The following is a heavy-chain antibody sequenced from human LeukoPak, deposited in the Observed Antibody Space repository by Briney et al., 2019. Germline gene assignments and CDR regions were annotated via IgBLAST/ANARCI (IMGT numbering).Heavy chain of an antibody. CDR1: GGSISNYY. J-gene: IGHJ1*01. CDR2: IYYSGST. CDR3: ARHGGYSSPYLH. Sequence: SETLSLTCTVSGGSISNYYWSWIRQPPGKGLECIGYIYYSGSTNYNPSLKSRVTISVDTSKNQFSLKLSSVTAADSAVYYCARHGGYSSPYLHWGQGTLVTVSS. V-gene: IGHV4-59*08. D-gene: IGHD6-13*01.